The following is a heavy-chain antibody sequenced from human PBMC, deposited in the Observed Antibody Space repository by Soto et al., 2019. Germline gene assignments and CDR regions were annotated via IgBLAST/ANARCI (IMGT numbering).Heavy chain of an antibody. CDR2: ISGSGSDR. Sequence: EVQVLESGGGLVQPGGSLRLSCVASGFTFSTYAMNWVRQAPGKGLEWVSGISGSGSDRYYADSVMGRFTISRDNSNNTLNLQMDSLRAEDTAMYYFTKTPRSYYYDMDVWGKGTTVTVSS. D-gene: IGHD3-10*01. CDR1: GFTFSTYA. J-gene: IGHJ6*03. V-gene: IGHV3-23*01. CDR3: TKTPRSYYYDMDV.